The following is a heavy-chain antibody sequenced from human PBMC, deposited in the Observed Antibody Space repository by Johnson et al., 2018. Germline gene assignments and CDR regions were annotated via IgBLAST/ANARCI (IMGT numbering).Heavy chain of an antibody. CDR2: ISYDGSNK. Sequence: QVQLVQSGGGVVQPGRSXRLSCAASGFTFSSYAMHWVRQAPGKGLEWVAVISYDGSNKYYADSVKGRFTISRDNSKNTLYLQMNSLEAEDTAVYYCAREKWNYDSSGRGAFDIWGQGTMVTVSS. J-gene: IGHJ3*02. CDR3: AREKWNYDSSGRGAFDI. CDR1: GFTFSSYA. V-gene: IGHV3-30-3*01. D-gene: IGHD3-22*01.